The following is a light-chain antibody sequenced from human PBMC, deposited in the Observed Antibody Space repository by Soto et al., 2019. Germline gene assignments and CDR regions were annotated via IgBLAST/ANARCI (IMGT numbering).Light chain of an antibody. CDR1: SRDVGGYDY. Sequence: LTQPPSSSGSPGQSVTISCTGTSRDVGGYDYISWYQQHPGKAPKLMIYEVSERPSGVPDRFSGSRSGNTASLTVSGLQAEDEADYYCSSSAGNNNLLFGGGTQLTVL. CDR3: SSSAGNNNLL. CDR2: EVS. J-gene: IGLJ2*01. V-gene: IGLV2-8*01.